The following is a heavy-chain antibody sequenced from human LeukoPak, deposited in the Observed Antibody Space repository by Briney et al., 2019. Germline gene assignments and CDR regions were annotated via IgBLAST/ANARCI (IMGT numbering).Heavy chain of an antibody. CDR2: IYYSGST. CDR1: GGSISSYY. Sequence: SETLSLTCTVSGGSISSYYWSWIRQPPGKGLEWIGYIYYSGSTNYNPSLKSRVTISVDTSKNQFSLKLSSVTAADTAVYYCAREGGENSGSSGNFQHWGQGTLVTVSS. D-gene: IGHD1-26*01. J-gene: IGHJ1*01. CDR3: AREGGENSGSSGNFQH. V-gene: IGHV4-59*12.